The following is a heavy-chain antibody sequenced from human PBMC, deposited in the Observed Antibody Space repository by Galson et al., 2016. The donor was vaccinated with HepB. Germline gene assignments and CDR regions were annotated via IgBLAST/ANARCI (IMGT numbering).Heavy chain of an antibody. CDR2: ITSGSNVI. J-gene: IGHJ5*02. CDR1: AFTLSRYT. CDR3: ARDPSGIVEASRFDP. Sequence: SLRLSCAASAFTLSRYTMQWVRQAPGRGLEWVSYITSGSNVIYYADSVKGRFTISRDNAKNSLYLQMNSLRDNDTAVYSGARDPSGIVEASRFDPWGQGTLVTVSS. V-gene: IGHV3-48*02. D-gene: IGHD1-26*01.